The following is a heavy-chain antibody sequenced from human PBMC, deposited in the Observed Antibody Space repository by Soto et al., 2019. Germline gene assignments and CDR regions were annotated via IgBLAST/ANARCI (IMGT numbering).Heavy chain of an antibody. D-gene: IGHD6-6*01. Sequence: QVQLVQSGAEVKKPGSSVKVSCKASGGTFSSYAISWVRQAPGQGLEWMGGIIPIFGTANYAQKFRGRVTITADESTSTAYMELSSLRSDDTAVYYCARDPQMYSSSSFYYYGMDVWGQGTTVTVSS. V-gene: IGHV1-69*12. CDR1: GGTFSSYA. CDR2: IIPIFGTA. J-gene: IGHJ6*02. CDR3: ARDPQMYSSSSFYYYGMDV.